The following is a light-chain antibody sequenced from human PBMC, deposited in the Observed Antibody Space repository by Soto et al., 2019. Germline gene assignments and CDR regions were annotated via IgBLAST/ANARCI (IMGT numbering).Light chain of an antibody. CDR2: EGN. CDR3: CSYAGRSTVI. Sequence: QCALTQPASVSGSPGQSITISCTGTSGDIGTYNLVSWYQQYPGRAPKLIIFEGNKRPSGVSSRFSASKSGYTASLAISGLQAEDEADYHCCSYAGRSTVICGGGTQLTVL. J-gene: IGLJ2*01. V-gene: IGLV2-23*01. CDR1: SGDIGTYNL.